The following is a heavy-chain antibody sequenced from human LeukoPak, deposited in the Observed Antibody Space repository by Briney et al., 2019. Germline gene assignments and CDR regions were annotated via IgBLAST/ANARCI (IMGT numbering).Heavy chain of an antibody. CDR2: IYTTGTT. Sequence: SETLSLTCSVSTGSINSYFWGWVRQPAGKGLEWIGRIYTTGTTNYSPSLKSRLSMSVDTSKNQFSLRLTSVTAADTAVYYCGRQGYTASYYFFDYWSQGALVTVSS. V-gene: IGHV4-4*07. CDR3: GRQGYTASYYFFDY. CDR1: TGSINSYF. D-gene: IGHD1-26*01. J-gene: IGHJ4*02.